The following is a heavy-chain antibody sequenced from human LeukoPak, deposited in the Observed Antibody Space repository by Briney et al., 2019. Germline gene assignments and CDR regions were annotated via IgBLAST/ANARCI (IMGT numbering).Heavy chain of an antibody. CDR2: IWYDGSNK. J-gene: IGHJ4*02. D-gene: IGHD1-14*01. Sequence: PGGSLRLSCAASGFTFSSYGMHWVRQAPGKGLEWVAVIWYDGSNKYYADSVKGRFTISRDNSKNTLYLQMNSLRAEDTAVYYCAKGFRTLYFDYWGRGTLVTVSS. V-gene: IGHV3-33*06. CDR1: GFTFSSYG. CDR3: AKGFRTLYFDY.